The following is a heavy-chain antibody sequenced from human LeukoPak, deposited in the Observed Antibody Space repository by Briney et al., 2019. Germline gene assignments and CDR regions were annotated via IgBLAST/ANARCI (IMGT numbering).Heavy chain of an antibody. Sequence: GGSLRLSCAASGFTFSSYSVNWVRQAPGKGLEWVSSTSSSSSYIYYADSVKGRFTISRDNAKNSLYLQMNSLRAEDTAVYYCTSRYYYGSGSSPDFDYWGQGTLVTVSS. CDR1: GFTFSSYS. CDR2: TSSSSSYI. CDR3: TSRYYYGSGSSPDFDY. D-gene: IGHD3-10*01. V-gene: IGHV3-21*01. J-gene: IGHJ4*02.